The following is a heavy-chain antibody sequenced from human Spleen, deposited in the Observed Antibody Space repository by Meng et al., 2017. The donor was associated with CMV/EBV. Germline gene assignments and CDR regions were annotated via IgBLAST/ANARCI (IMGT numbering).Heavy chain of an antibody. CDR3: ARDADHSYYRPREWFDP. D-gene: IGHD3-10*01. CDR1: YTFTSSG. Sequence: YTFTSSGVSWVRQAPGQGLEWMGWISPYNGNTNYAQKLQGRVTMTTDTSTSTAYMELRSLRSDDTAVYYCARDADHSYYRPREWFDPWGQGTLVTVSS. J-gene: IGHJ5*02. V-gene: IGHV1-18*01. CDR2: ISPYNGNT.